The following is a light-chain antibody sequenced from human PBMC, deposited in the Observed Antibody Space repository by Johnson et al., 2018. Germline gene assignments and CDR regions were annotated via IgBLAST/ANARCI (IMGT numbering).Light chain of an antibody. Sequence: QSVFTQPPSVSAAPGQKVTISCSGSSSNIGNNYVSWYQQLPGTAPKLLIYENNKRPSGIPDRFSGSKSGTSATLGITGLPTGDEADYYCGTWDSSLSAGNVFGTGTKVTVL. V-gene: IGLV1-51*02. CDR1: SSNIGNNY. J-gene: IGLJ1*01. CDR3: GTWDSSLSAGNV. CDR2: ENN.